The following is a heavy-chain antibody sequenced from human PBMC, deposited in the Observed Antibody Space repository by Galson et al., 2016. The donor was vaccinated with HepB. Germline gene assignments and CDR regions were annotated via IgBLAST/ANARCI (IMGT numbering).Heavy chain of an antibody. J-gene: IGHJ6*02. Sequence: SLRLSCAASGFTFSSYNMNWVRQAPGKGLEWVSSISSSSNSIYDADSVKGRFTISRDNAKNSLFLQMNSLRAEETAVYYCARDERWPRGMDVWGQGTTVTVSS. CDR1: GFTFSSYN. D-gene: IGHD6-19*01. CDR3: ARDERWPRGMDV. V-gene: IGHV3-21*01. CDR2: ISSSSNSI.